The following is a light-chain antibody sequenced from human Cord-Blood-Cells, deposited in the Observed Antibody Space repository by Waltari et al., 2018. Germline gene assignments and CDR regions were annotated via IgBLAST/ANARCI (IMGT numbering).Light chain of an antibody. CDR1: QSVSSSY. J-gene: IGKJ1*01. V-gene: IGKV3-20*01. CDR2: GAS. CDR3: QQYGSSLTWT. Sequence: IVFTQTLGTLSASPEVRATLSCRASQSVSSSYLAWYQPKPGQAPRLLIYGASSRATGIPDRFSGSGSGTDFTLTISRLEPDDFAVYYCQQYGSSLTWTFGQGTKVEIK.